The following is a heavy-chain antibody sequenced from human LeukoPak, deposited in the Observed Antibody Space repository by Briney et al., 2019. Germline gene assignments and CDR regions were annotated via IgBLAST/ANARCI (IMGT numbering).Heavy chain of an antibody. D-gene: IGHD3-10*01. J-gene: IGHJ4*02. Sequence: SEPLSLPCAVYGGSFSGYYWRWIRQPPGKGLEWIGEINHSGSTNYNPSLKSRVTISVDTSKNQFSLKLSSVTAADTAVYYCARRQGSGSYYYFDYWGQGTLVTVSS. CDR2: INHSGST. CDR3: ARRQGSGSYYYFDY. V-gene: IGHV4-34*01. CDR1: GGSFSGYY.